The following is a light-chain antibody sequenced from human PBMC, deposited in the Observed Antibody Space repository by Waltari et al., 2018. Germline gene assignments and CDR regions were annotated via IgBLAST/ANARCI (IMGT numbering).Light chain of an antibody. J-gene: IGLJ3*02. CDR2: EVS. CDR1: SSDVGGYKY. V-gene: IGLV2-14*01. CDR3: SSYASSSTLWV. Sequence: QSALTQPASVSGSPGQSITISCTGTSSDVGGYKYVSWYQQHPGKVPKLMIYEVSNRPSGISSRFSGSKSGNMASLTISGLQAEDEADYYCSSYASSSTLWVFGGGTKLTVL.